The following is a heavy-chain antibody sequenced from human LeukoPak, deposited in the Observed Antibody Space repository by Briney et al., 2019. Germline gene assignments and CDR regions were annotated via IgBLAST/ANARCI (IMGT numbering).Heavy chain of an antibody. Sequence: GGSLRLSCAASGVTFSNYGMSWVRQAPGRGLEWVSAISTSGGTTYYADSVKGRFTVSRDNSKNTLYLQMNSLRAEDTAVYYCAKPGPYYFDYWGQGTLVTVSS. CDR1: GVTFSNYG. D-gene: IGHD3-10*01. V-gene: IGHV3-23*01. CDR3: AKPGPYYFDY. J-gene: IGHJ4*02. CDR2: ISTSGGTT.